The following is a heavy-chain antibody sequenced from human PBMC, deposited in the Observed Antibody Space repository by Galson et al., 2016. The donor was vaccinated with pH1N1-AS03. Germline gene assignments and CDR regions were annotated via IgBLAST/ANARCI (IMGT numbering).Heavy chain of an antibody. CDR2: IYNSGST. Sequence: ETLSLTCSVAGVSIRGYYWNWIRQTPGGGLEWIGYIYNSGSTDFSPSLKSRVTMSMDTSKNQFTLKLSSVSAADTAVYYCARGAPGDFGYWGQGTLVTVSS. V-gene: IGHV4-59*01. CDR1: GVSIRGYY. D-gene: IGHD2-8*02. CDR3: ARGAPGDFGY. J-gene: IGHJ4*02.